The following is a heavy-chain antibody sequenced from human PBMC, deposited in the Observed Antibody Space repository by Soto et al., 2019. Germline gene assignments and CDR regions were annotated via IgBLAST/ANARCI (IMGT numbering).Heavy chain of an antibody. J-gene: IGHJ4*02. CDR2: IYPGDSDT. V-gene: IGHV5-51*01. Sequence: PGESLKISCKGSGYSFTSYWIGWVRQMPGKGLEWMGIIYPGDSDTRYSPSFQGQVTISADKSISTAYLQWSSLKASDTAMYYCARSPFVAARPAYYFDYWGQGTLVTVSS. D-gene: IGHD6-6*01. CDR1: GYSFTSYW. CDR3: ARSPFVAARPAYYFDY.